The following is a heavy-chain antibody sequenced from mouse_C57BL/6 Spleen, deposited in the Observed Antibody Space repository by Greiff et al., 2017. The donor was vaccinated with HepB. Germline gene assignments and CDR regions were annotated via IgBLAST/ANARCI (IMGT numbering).Heavy chain of an antibody. J-gene: IGHJ2*01. CDR3: ARSMNIYDGYYGDY. Sequence: SGAELARPGASVKLSCKASGYTFTSYGISWVKQRTGQGLEWIGEIYPRSGNTYYNEKFKGKATLTADKSSSTAYMELRSLTSEDSAVYFCARSMNIYDGYYGDYWGQGTTLTVSS. CDR1: GYTFTSYG. V-gene: IGHV1-81*01. CDR2: IYPRSGNT. D-gene: IGHD2-3*01.